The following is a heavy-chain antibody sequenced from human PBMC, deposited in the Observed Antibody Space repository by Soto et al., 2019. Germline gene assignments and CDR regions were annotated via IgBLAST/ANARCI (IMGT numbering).Heavy chain of an antibody. J-gene: IGHJ6*02. CDR2: INHSGST. Sequence: SETLSLTCAVYGGSFSGYYWSWIRQPPGKGLEWIGEINHSGSTNYNPSLKSRVTISVDTSKNQFSLKLSSVTAADTAVYYCARGKPDIVVVTDIYYYYGMDVWGQGTTVTVSS. V-gene: IGHV4-34*01. CDR1: GGSFSGYY. D-gene: IGHD2-21*02. CDR3: ARGKPDIVVVTDIYYYYGMDV.